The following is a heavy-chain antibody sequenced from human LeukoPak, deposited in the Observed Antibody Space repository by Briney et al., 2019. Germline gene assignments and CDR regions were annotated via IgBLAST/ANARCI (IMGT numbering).Heavy chain of an antibody. J-gene: IGHJ4*02. CDR2: ISYDGSNK. V-gene: IGHV3-30-3*01. D-gene: IGHD3-10*01. Sequence: GGSLRLSCAASGFTFSSYAMHWVRQAPCKGLEWLAVISYDGSNKYYADSVKGRFTISRDNSKNTLYLQMNSLRAEDTAVYYCARDLGETAFWGQGTLVTVSS. CDR3: ARDLGETAF. CDR1: GFTFSSYA.